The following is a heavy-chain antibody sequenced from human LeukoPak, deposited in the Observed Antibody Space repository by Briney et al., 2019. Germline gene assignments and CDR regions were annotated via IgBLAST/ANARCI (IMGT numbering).Heavy chain of an antibody. V-gene: IGHV4-4*07. CDR1: GGSNSSYY. CDR2: IYTSGST. J-gene: IGHJ4*02. D-gene: IGHD4-17*01. CDR3: ARVGDYGDYVDY. Sequence: SETLSLTCTVSGGSNSSYYWSWIRQPAGKGLEWIGRIYTSGSTNYNPSLKSRVTMSVDTSKNQFSLKLSSVTVADTAVYYCARVGDYGDYVDYWGQGTLVTVSS.